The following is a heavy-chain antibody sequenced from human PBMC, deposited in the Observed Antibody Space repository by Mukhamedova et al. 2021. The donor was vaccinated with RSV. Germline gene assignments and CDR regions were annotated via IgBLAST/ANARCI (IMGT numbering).Heavy chain of an antibody. J-gene: IGHJ3*02. CDR3: AREGGGDYVWGSYRYDAFDI. D-gene: IGHD3-16*02. Sequence: DSVKGRITISRDNAKNSLYLQMNSLRAEDTAVYYCAREGGGDYVWGSYRYDAFDIWGQGTMVTVSS. V-gene: IGHV3-48*03.